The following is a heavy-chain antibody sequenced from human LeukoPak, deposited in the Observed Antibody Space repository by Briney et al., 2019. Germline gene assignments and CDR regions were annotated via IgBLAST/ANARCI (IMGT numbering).Heavy chain of an antibody. V-gene: IGHV4-34*01. Sequence: SETLSLTCTVSGGSISSYYWSWIRQPPGKGLEWIGEINHSGSTNYNPSLKSRVTISVDTSKNQFSLKLSSVTAADTAVYYCARGFKLLRYSSSRGGLFDYWGQGTLVTVSS. D-gene: IGHD6-6*01. CDR1: GGSISSYY. CDR2: INHSGST. J-gene: IGHJ4*02. CDR3: ARGFKLLRYSSSRGGLFDY.